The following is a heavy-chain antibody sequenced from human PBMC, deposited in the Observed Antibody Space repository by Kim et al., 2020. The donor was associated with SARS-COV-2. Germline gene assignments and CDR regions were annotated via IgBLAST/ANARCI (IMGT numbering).Heavy chain of an antibody. J-gene: IGHJ4*02. CDR1: GYMFTSYG. V-gene: IGHV1-18*04. CDR2: ISARDGHA. D-gene: IGHD5-18*01. Sequence: ASVKVSCKACGYMFTSYGFSWVRQAPGQGLEWLGWISARDGHAKYGQKDQGRVVMTTDTATNTAYMELWSLRSDDTAMYYCARGGYGDVSFDYWAQGTMVTVSS. CDR3: ARGGYGDVSFDY.